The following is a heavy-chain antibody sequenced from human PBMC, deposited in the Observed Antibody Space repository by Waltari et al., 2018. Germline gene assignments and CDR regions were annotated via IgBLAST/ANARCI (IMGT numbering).Heavy chain of an antibody. CDR3: ARQGDPRDAFDI. J-gene: IGHJ3*02. CDR1: GGSFSGYY. V-gene: IGHV4-34*01. CDR2: SNHSGST. Sequence: QVQLQQWGAGLLKPSETLSLTCAVYGGSFSGYYWSWIRQPPGKGLEWIGESNHSGSTNYNPSLKSRVTISVDTSKNQFSLKLSSVTAADTAVYYCARQGDPRDAFDIWGQGTMVTVSS. D-gene: IGHD3-16*01.